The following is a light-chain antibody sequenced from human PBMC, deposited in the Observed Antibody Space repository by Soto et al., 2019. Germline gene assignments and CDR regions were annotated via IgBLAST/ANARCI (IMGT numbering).Light chain of an antibody. Sequence: QAVVTQEPSLTVSPGGSVTLTCGSSAGAVTSGQYPYWFQQKPGQAPRALIFDISNKHSWTPARFSGSLLGGKAALTLSGAQPEDEADYYCLLSYSGARVFGGGTKLTVL. CDR3: LLSYSGARV. J-gene: IGLJ2*01. CDR2: DIS. CDR1: AGAVTSGQY. V-gene: IGLV7-46*01.